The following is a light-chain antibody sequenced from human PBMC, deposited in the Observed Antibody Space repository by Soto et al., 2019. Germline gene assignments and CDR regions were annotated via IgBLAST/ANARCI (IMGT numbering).Light chain of an antibody. V-gene: IGLV1-47*01. J-gene: IGLJ2*01. Sequence: QSVLTQPPSASGTPGQRVTISCSGSSSNIGSSYVYWYLQLPGTAPKLLIYRDNQRPSGVPDRFSGSKSGASASLAISGLRSEDEADFYCAAWDDSLSGVLFGGGTKLTVL. CDR2: RDN. CDR1: SSNIGSSY. CDR3: AAWDDSLSGVL.